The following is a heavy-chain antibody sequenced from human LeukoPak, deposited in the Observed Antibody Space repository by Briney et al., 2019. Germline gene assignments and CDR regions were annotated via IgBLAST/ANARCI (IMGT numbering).Heavy chain of an antibody. CDR2: IIPIFGTA. CDR3: ASARQLGSYYYYYMDV. CDR1: GGTFSSYA. J-gene: IGHJ6*03. D-gene: IGHD6-6*01. Sequence: ASVRVSCKASGGTFSSYAISWVRQAPGQGLEWMGGIIPIFGTANYAQKFQGRVTITTDESTSTAYMELSSLRSEDTAVYYCASARQLGSYYYYYMDVWGKGTTVTVSS. V-gene: IGHV1-69*05.